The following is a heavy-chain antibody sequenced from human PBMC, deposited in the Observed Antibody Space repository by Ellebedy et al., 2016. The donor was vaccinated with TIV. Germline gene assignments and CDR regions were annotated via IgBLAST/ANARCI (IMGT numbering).Heavy chain of an antibody. V-gene: IGHV4-39*01. CDR3: ARHAGTVPPYFDP. CDR2: FFYSVSAYSGST. Sequence: GSLRLSCIVSGGSISSGSYYWGWIRQPPGKGLEWIGSFFYSVSAYSGSTYHNPSLRGRVTVSVDTSKNQFSLNLSSVTAADTAVYYCARHAGTVPPYFDPWGRGTLVIVSS. J-gene: IGHJ5*02. CDR1: GGSISSGSYY. D-gene: IGHD1/OR15-1a*01.